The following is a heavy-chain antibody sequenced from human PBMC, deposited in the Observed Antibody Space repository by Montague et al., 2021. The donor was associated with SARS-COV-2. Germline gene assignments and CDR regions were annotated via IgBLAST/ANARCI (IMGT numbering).Heavy chain of an antibody. V-gene: IGHV3-30-3*01. Sequence: SLRLSCAASGFTFTSYAMHWVRQAPGKGLEWVAVISFDGTNKYYTDSVKGRFTISRDNSKNPLYLQMHSVRPEDTAVYYCARDQGGYSYNDYWGRGTLVTVSS. CDR2: ISFDGTNK. J-gene: IGHJ4*02. CDR1: GFTFTSYA. CDR3: ARDQGGYSYNDY. D-gene: IGHD5-18*01.